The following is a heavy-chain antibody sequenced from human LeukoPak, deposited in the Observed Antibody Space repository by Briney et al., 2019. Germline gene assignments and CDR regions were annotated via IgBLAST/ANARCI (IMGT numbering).Heavy chain of an antibody. D-gene: IGHD3-22*01. CDR2: FDPDRGET. CDR1: GYPLNDLS. V-gene: IGHV1-24*01. CDR3: ATRLHYYDTDDS. J-gene: IGHJ1*01. Sequence: GASMKVSCKVSGYPLNDLSIHWVRQAPGKGLEWMGGFDPDRGETIYAEKFQGRLKLTQDTSTDTAYMELTSLRSEHTAVIFCATRLHYYDTDDSWGQGTLVTVSS.